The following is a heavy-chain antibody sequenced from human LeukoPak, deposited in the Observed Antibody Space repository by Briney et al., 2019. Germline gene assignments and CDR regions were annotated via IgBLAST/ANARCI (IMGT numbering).Heavy chain of an antibody. CDR3: ASTWGIYDSSGYHFDY. Sequence: SETLSLTCTVSGGSISSYYWSWFRQPPGKGLEWIGYIYYSGGTNYNPSPKIRVTITVNAYKNKFTLQLSSMPAADTDVYYCASTWGIYDSSGYHFDYWGQGTLVTVSS. D-gene: IGHD3-22*01. V-gene: IGHV4-59*01. CDR2: IYYSGGT. J-gene: IGHJ4*02. CDR1: GGSISSYY.